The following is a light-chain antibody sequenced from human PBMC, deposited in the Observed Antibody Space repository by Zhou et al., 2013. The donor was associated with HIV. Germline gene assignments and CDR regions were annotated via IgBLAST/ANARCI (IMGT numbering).Light chain of an antibody. V-gene: IGKV1-39*01. CDR3: QQGYTTPPT. Sequence: DIQMTQSPSTLSASVGDRVTITCQASQDISNYLNWYQQKPGKAPKLLIYDASNLETGVPSRFSGTGSGTDFTLTITSLQPEDSATYYCQQGYTTPPTFGLGTKLEI. CDR1: QDISNY. CDR2: DAS. J-gene: IGKJ2*01.